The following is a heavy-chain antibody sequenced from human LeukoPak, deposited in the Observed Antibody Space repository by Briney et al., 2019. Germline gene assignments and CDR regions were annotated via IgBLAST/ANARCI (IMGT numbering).Heavy chain of an antibody. V-gene: IGHV3-74*01. J-gene: IGHJ4*02. CDR3: ARGSAVTGVH. CDR1: GFTFSSYW. Sequence: GGSLRLSCADSGFTFSSYWMHWVRQAPGKGLVWISRINSDGSTTNYADSVKGRFTISRDNAKNTLYLQMNSLRAEDTAMYYCARGSAVTGVHWGQGNLVTVSS. CDR2: INSDGSTT. D-gene: IGHD1-14*01.